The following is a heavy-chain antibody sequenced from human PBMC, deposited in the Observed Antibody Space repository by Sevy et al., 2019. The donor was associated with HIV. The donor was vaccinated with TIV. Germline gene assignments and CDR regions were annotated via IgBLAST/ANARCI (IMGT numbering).Heavy chain of an antibody. J-gene: IGHJ3*02. D-gene: IGHD3-22*01. CDR2: IYAGGSP. CDR1: GFKVSDNY. V-gene: IGHV3-53*01. CDR3: TTHASDFDSSGYLERDAFDI. Sequence: GGSLRLSCAASGFKVSDNYMSWVRQAPGKGLEWVSVIYAGGSPYYADSVKGRFTISRDNSKNTLYLQMNSLRAEDTAVYYCTTHASDFDSSGYLERDAFDIWGQGTMVTVSS.